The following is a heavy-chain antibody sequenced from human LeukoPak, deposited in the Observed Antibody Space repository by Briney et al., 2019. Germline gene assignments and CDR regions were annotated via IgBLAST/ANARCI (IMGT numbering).Heavy chain of an antibody. J-gene: IGHJ4*02. V-gene: IGHV1-2*02. D-gene: IGHD3-3*01. Sequence: ASVKVSCKTSGYTFTGYYIHWVRQAPGQGLEWMGWINPNTGGTNYAQKFQGRVTMTRDTSISTAYMEMSRLRYDDTAVYYCARGLMLGVVDGDSPDYWGQGTLVTVSS. CDR2: INPNTGGT. CDR1: GYTFTGYY. CDR3: ARGLMLGVVDGDSPDY.